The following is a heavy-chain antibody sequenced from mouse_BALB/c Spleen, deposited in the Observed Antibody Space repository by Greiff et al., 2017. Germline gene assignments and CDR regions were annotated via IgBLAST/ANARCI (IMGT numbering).Heavy chain of an antibody. V-gene: IGHV3-2*02. CDR2: ISYSGST. J-gene: IGHJ1*01. CDR1: GYSITSDYA. CDR3: AITQWYFDV. Sequence: EVQLVESGPGLVKPSQSLSLTCTVTGYSITSDYAWNWIRQFPGNKLEWMGYISYSGSTSYNPSLKSRISITRDTSKNQFFLQLNSVTTEDTATYYCAITQWYFDVWGAGTTVTVSS.